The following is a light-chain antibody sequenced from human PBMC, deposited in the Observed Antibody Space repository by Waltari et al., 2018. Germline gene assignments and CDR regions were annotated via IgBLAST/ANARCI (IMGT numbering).Light chain of an antibody. CDR1: QSLLHSNGYNY. CDR3: MQALQTPWT. CDR2: LGS. J-gene: IGKJ1*01. Sequence: DIVMTQSLLSLPVTPGEPASISCRSSQSLLHSNGYNYLDWYLQKPGQSPQPMNTLGSNRASGVPXXFSGSGSGTEFTLXISXVEAEDVGVYYCMQALQTPWTFGQGTKVEVK. V-gene: IGKV2-28*01.